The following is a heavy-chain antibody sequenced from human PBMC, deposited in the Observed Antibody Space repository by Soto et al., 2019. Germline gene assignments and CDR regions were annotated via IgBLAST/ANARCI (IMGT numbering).Heavy chain of an antibody. CDR1: GFTFSNAW. Sequence: GGSLRLSCAASGFTFSNAWMSWVRQAPGKGLEWVGRIKSKTDCGTTDYAAPVKGRFTISRDDSKNTLYLQMNSLKTEDTAVYYCTRLERDYYYGMDVWGQGTTVTVSS. CDR3: TRLERDYYYGMDV. V-gene: IGHV3-15*01. J-gene: IGHJ6*02. CDR2: IKSKTDCGTT.